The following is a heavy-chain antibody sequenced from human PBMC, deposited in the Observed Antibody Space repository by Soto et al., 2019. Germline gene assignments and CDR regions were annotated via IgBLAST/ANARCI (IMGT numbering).Heavy chain of an antibody. V-gene: IGHV4-59*12. CDR3: ARVKVYYDSSGYYYVGGGPAAFFDY. J-gene: IGHJ4*02. CDR2: IYHSGST. CDR1: GGSLSGYF. D-gene: IGHD3-22*01. Sequence: SETLSLTCSVSGGSLSGYFWIWIGRPPGKGLEWIGYIYHSGSTNYNPSLKSRVTISVDKSKNQFSLKLSSVTAADTAVYYCARVKVYYDSSGYYYVGGGPAAFFDYWGQGTLVTVSS.